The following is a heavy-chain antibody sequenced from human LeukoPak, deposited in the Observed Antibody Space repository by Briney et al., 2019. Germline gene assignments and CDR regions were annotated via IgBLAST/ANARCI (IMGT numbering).Heavy chain of an antibody. Sequence: SETLSLTCTVSGGSISSSSYYWGWIRQPPGKGLEWIGSIYYSGSTYYNPSLKSRVTISVDTSKNQFSLKLSSVTAADTAVYYCARDRDDFGWLQYPDAFDIWGQGTMVTVSS. CDR1: GGSISSSSYY. V-gene: IGHV4-39*07. CDR2: IYYSGST. D-gene: IGHD5-24*01. J-gene: IGHJ3*02. CDR3: ARDRDDFGWLQYPDAFDI.